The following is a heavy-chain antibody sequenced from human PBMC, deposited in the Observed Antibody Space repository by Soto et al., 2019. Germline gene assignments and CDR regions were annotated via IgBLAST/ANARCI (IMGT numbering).Heavy chain of an antibody. CDR3: ARLVAVAGTDYYYGMDV. Sequence: PSEILSLTCTVTGASIRGSYYFWSWIRQPPGEGLEWLGYVYSTGSTYYNPSLKSRISMSVDTSKNQFSLILSSVSAADTAVYYCARLVAVAGTDYYYGMDVWGQGTTVTVSS. D-gene: IGHD6-19*01. CDR2: VYSTGST. V-gene: IGHV4-30-4*08. J-gene: IGHJ6*02. CDR1: GASIRGSYYF.